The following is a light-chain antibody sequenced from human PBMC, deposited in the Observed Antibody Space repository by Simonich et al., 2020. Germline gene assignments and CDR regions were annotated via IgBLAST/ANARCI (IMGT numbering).Light chain of an antibody. J-gene: IGKJ4*01. V-gene: IGKV1-33*01. CDR1: QDIRNY. CDR3: QQYDNLPLT. Sequence: DLPMTQSPSSMSASVGARVTITCQASQDIRNYLNWYQHKPMKAPKLLIYDASNLEKGVPTRFSGSGSGTDFTFTISSLQPEDIATYYCQQYDNLPLTFGGGTKVEIK. CDR2: DAS.